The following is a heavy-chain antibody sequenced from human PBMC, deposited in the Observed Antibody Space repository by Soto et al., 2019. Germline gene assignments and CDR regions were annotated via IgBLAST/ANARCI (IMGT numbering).Heavy chain of an antibody. J-gene: IGHJ6*02. V-gene: IGHV3-13*01. D-gene: IGHD2-15*01. CDR3: ARGGGTMTLDV. CDR1: GFTFSSYD. Sequence: EVQLVESGGGLVQPGGSLRLSCAASGFTFSSYDMHWVRQATGKGLEWVSAIGTAGDTYYPGSVKGRFTISRENAKNSLYLQMNSLRAGDTAVYYCARGGGTMTLDVWGQGTTVTVSS. CDR2: IGTAGDT.